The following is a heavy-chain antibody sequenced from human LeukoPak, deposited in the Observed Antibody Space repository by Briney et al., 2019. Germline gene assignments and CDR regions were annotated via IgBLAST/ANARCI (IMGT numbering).Heavy chain of an antibody. Sequence: GGSLRLSCAASGFFFSTYTMDWVRQGPGKGLEWVALILHDGSDKNYADSVKGRFTISRDNSKNTVHLQMNSLRPEDTAVYYCVRDGMAGTPNAFDMWGQGTMVTVSS. D-gene: IGHD6-19*01. J-gene: IGHJ3*02. CDR3: VRDGMAGTPNAFDM. CDR1: GFFFSTYT. V-gene: IGHV3-30*04. CDR2: ILHDGSDK.